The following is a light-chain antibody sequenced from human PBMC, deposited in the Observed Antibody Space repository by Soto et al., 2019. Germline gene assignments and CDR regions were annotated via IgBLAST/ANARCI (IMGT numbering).Light chain of an antibody. Sequence: EIVMTQSPATLSVSPGERATLSCRASESVSSNLAWYQQKPGQAPRLLIFGASTRATGIPARFSGSGSGTEFTLTISSLQSEDFAVYYCQQYNTLFTFGGWTKVETK. J-gene: IGKJ4*01. CDR3: QQYNTLFT. CDR1: ESVSSN. V-gene: IGKV3-15*01. CDR2: GAS.